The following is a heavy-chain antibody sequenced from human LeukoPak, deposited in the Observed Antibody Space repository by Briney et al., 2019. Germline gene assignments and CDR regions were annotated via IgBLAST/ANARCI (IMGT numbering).Heavy chain of an antibody. CDR3: TRGRTAMITAGVDY. CDR2: ISSSSSYM. CDR1: GFTFSSYS. D-gene: IGHD5-18*01. V-gene: IGHV3-21*01. Sequence: PGGSLRLSCAASGFTFSSYSMNWVRQAPGKGLEWVSSISSSSSYMYYADSVKGRFTIPRDNAKNSLHLQMNSLRAEDTAVYFCTRGRTAMITAGVDYWGQGTLVTVSS. J-gene: IGHJ4*02.